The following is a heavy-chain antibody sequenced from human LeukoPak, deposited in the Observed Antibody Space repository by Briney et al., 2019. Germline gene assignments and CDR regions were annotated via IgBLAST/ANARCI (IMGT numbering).Heavy chain of an antibody. CDR3: ARDARGYYYDSSGYSIDY. V-gene: IGHV1-18*01. CDR2: ISAYNGNT. D-gene: IGHD3-22*01. Sequence: ASVKVSCKASGYAFTSYGISWVRQAPGQGLEWMGWISAYNGNTNYAQKLQGRVTMTTDTSTSTAYMELRSLRSDDTAVYYCARDARGYYYDSSGYSIDYWGQGTLVTVSS. J-gene: IGHJ4*02. CDR1: GYAFTSYG.